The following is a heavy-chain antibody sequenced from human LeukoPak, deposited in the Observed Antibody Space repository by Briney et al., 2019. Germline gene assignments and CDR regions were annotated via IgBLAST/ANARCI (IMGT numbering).Heavy chain of an antibody. CDR2: IIPIFGTA. D-gene: IGHD2-15*01. CDR1: GGTFSSYA. Sequence: SVKVSCKASGGTFSSYAISWVRQAPGQGLEWMGGIIPIFGTANYAQKFQGRVTITADESTSTAYMELSSLRSEDTAVYYCARDDCSGGSCYSLFGYWGQGTLVTASS. CDR3: ARDDCSGGSCYSLFGY. J-gene: IGHJ4*02. V-gene: IGHV1-69*13.